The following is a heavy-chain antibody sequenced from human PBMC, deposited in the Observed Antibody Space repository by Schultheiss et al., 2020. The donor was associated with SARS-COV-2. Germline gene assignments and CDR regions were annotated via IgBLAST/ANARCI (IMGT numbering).Heavy chain of an antibody. CDR3: ARDRDLDY. CDR1: GFTFSSYE. V-gene: IGHV3-23*01. J-gene: IGHJ4*02. CDR2: ISGSGGST. Sequence: GESLKISCAVSGFTFSSYEMNWVRQAPGKGLEWVSAISGSGGSTYYADSVKGRFTISRDNSKNTLYLQMNSLRAEDTAVYYCARDRDLDYWGQGTLVTVSS.